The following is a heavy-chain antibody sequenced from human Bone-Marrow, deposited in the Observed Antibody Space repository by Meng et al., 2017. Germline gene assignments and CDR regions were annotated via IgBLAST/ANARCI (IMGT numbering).Heavy chain of an antibody. CDR1: GGAISSGGYY. Sequence: QVQLQDSGPGLVKPPQTLSLTCTVSGGAISSGGYYWSWIRQHPGKGLEWIGYIYYSGSTYYNPSLKSRVTISVDTSKNQFSLKLSSVTAADTAVYYCARGTYYYDSSGYYFDYWGQGTLVTVSS. D-gene: IGHD3-22*01. CDR2: IYYSGST. CDR3: ARGTYYYDSSGYYFDY. J-gene: IGHJ4*02. V-gene: IGHV4-31*03.